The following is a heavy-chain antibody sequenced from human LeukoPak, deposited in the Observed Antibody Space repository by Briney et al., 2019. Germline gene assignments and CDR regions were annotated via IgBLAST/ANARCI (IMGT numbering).Heavy chain of an antibody. J-gene: IGHJ4*02. CDR2: MNPNSGNT. CDR3: AFTGYSSGGKFDY. Sequence: ASVKVSCKASGYTFTSYDINWVRQAPGQGLEWMGWMNPNSGNTGYAQKFQGRVTLTRNTSISTAYMELSSLRSEDTAVYYCAFTGYSSGGKFDYWGQGTLVTVSS. D-gene: IGHD6-19*01. V-gene: IGHV1-8*01. CDR1: GYTFTSYD.